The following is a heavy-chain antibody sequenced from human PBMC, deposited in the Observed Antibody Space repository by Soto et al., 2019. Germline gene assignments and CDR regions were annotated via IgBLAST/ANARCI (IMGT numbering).Heavy chain of an antibody. D-gene: IGHD6-6*01. CDR1: GGSIGSYY. J-gene: IGHJ6*03. Sequence: SETLSLTCTVSGGSIGSYYWSWIRQPPGKGLEWIGYIYYSGSTNYNPSLKSRVTISVDTSKNQFSLKLSSVTAADTAVYYCAISSIAARPYYYYMDVWGKGTTVTVSS. CDR3: AISSIAARPYYYYMDV. V-gene: IGHV4-59*08. CDR2: IYYSGST.